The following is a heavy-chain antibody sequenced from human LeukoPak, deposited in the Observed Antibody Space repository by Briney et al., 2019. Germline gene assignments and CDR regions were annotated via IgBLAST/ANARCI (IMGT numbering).Heavy chain of an antibody. V-gene: IGHV3-23*01. CDR1: GFTFSSYA. D-gene: IGHD6-13*01. J-gene: IGHJ3*02. Sequence: GGSLRLSCAASGFTFSSYAMSWVRQAPGKGLEWVSAISGSGGSTYYADSVKGRFTISRDDAKNSLYLQMNSLRAEDTAVYYCARDAYSSSKLSPDAFDIWGQGTMVTVSS. CDR2: ISGSGGST. CDR3: ARDAYSSSKLSPDAFDI.